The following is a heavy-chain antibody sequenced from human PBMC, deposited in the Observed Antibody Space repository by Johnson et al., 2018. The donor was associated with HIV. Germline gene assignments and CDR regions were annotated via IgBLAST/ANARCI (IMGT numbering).Heavy chain of an antibody. J-gene: IGHJ3*02. V-gene: IGHV3-30*13. D-gene: IGHD3-22*01. CDR2: ITYDGSNK. Sequence: QVQLVESGGGVVQPGRSLRLSCAASGFTFSSYGIHWVRQAPGKGLEWVAHITYDGSNKYYADSVKGRFTMSRDNSKNRLYLQMNRLRVDDSAVYYCAKVWDYFDSNAFDIWGQGTVVTVSS. CDR1: GFTFSSYG. CDR3: AKVWDYFDSNAFDI.